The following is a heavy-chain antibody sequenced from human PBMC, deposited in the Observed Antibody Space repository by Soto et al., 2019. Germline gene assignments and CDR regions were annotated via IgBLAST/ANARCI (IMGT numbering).Heavy chain of an antibody. J-gene: IGHJ6*02. CDR3: AKDIGRYSSGWQIFYYYYGMDV. D-gene: IGHD6-19*01. V-gene: IGHV3-21*04. CDR2: ISSSSSYI. CDR1: GFTFSSYS. Sequence: PGGSLRLSCAASGFTFSSYSMNWVRQAPGKGLEWVSSISSSSSYIYYADSVKGRFTISRDNAKNSLYLQMNSLRAEDTALYYCAKDIGRYSSGWQIFYYYYGMDVWGQGTTVTISS.